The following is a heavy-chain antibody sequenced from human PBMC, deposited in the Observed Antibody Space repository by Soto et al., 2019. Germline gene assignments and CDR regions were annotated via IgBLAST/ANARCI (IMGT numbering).Heavy chain of an antibody. V-gene: IGHV3-48*01. J-gene: IGHJ6*03. CDR2: ISSSSSVI. D-gene: IGHD7-27*01. CDR1: GFILSDCA. CDR3: ARDLSWGSNWYYYMDV. Sequence: EVQLVESGGGLVQPGGSLRLSCATSGFILSDCAMNWVRQAPGKGLERVSYISSSSSVIDYADSVKGRFTVSRDNARNSLYLQMNSLIAEDTAVYYCARDLSWGSNWYYYMDVWGKGTTVTVSS.